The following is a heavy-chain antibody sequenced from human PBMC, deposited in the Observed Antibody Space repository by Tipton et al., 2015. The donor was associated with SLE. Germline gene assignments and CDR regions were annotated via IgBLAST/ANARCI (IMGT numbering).Heavy chain of an antibody. Sequence: GLVKPSQTLSLTCAISGDSVSNNNAAWNWIRQSPSRGLEWLGRTYYRAKWYNDYAESLRSRITINPDTSKNQFSLHLESVTPEDAAVYYCGRVPGTIYCYGIGVWGQGTGVTVSS. J-gene: IGHJ6*02. V-gene: IGHV6-1*01. CDR1: GDSVSNNNAA. D-gene: IGHD6-13*01. CDR2: TYYRAKWYN. CDR3: GRVPGTIYCYGIGV.